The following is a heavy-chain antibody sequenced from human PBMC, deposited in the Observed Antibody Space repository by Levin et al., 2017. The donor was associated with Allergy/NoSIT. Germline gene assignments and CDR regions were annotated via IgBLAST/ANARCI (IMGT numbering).Heavy chain of an antibody. D-gene: IGHD3-16*01. J-gene: IGHJ3*01. CDR2: ISENGRTI. Sequence: GESLKISCTTSGFTLSSDWMHWVRQVPGKGLVWVSRISENGRTINYADSVRGRFTISRDDAKNTLYLQMNSLTDEDTALYYCARVNASKAFSFDLWGQGTMVIVFS. V-gene: IGHV3-74*01. CDR3: ARVNASKAFSFDL. CDR1: GFTLSSDW.